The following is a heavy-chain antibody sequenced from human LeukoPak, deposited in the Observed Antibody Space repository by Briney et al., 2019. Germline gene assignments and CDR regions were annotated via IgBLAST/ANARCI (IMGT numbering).Heavy chain of an antibody. CDR2: ISSSSSYI. V-gene: IGHV3-21*01. D-gene: IGHD4-17*01. Sequence: GGSLRLSCAASGFTFSSYSMNWVRQAPGKGLEWVSSISSSSSYIYYADSVKGRFTISRDNAKNSLYLQMNSLRAEDTAVYYCARADYGDFTFDYWGQGTLVTVSS. J-gene: IGHJ4*02. CDR3: ARADYGDFTFDY. CDR1: GFTFSSYS.